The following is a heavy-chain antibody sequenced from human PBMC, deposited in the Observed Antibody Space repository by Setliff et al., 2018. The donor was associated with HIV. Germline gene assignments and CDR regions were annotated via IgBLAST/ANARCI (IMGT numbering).Heavy chain of an antibody. Sequence: KTSETLSLTCTVSGGSISTYYWSWIRQPPGKGLEWIGSIYFTGSSDNNPSLKSRVTLSVDTSKHQFSLKLSSVTAADTAVHYCARVQMAYAAFDVWGQGTMVTVSS. V-gene: IGHV4-59*01. CDR1: GGSISTYY. CDR2: IYFTGSS. D-gene: IGHD4-17*01. J-gene: IGHJ3*01. CDR3: ARVQMAYAAFDV.